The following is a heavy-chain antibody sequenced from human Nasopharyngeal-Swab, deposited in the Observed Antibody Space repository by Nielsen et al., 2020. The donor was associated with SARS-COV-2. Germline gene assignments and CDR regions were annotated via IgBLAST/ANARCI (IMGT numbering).Heavy chain of an antibody. CDR2: ISSSSSTI. V-gene: IGHV3-48*01. J-gene: IGHJ4*02. CDR3: VSDGYSLSY. D-gene: IGHD4-11*01. Sequence: WIRQPPGKGLEWVSYISSSSSTIYYADSVKGRFTISRDNAKNSLYLQMTSLRAEDTAVYYCVSDGYSLSYWGQGTLVTVSS.